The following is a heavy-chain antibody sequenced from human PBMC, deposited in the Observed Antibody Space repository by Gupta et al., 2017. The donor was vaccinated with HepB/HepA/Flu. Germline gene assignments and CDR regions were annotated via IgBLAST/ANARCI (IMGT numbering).Heavy chain of an antibody. Sequence: EGEVLASGGGMVQSGGAPRLSCADYGVTFSNYDMSWVRQGPGEGLEGGSVISGSGSITNNDDTVKGRLTISRDNAKKTLDLKMEGVGADDTAIYYFANDRGGGSRAYYGSLGTLVTVSS. D-gene: IGHD3-10*01. CDR1: GVTFSNYD. V-gene: IGHV3-23*01. CDR3: ANDRGGGSRAYY. CDR2: ISGSGSIT. J-gene: IGHJ4*02.